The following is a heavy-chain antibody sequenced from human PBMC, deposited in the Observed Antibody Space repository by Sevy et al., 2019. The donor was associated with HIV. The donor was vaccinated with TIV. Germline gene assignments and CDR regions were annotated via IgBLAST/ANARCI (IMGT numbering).Heavy chain of an antibody. CDR1: GFTFSGSA. Sequence: GGSLRLSCAASGFTFSGSAMQWVRQASGKGLEWVGRIRSKGNSYATAYAASVKGRFTISRDDSKNTVYLQMNSLKTDDTAVYYCTRGAARDSSSWYDYFDSWGQGTLVTVSS. CDR3: TRGAARDSSSWYDYFDS. D-gene: IGHD6-13*01. J-gene: IGHJ4*02. CDR2: IRSKGNSYAT. V-gene: IGHV3-73*01.